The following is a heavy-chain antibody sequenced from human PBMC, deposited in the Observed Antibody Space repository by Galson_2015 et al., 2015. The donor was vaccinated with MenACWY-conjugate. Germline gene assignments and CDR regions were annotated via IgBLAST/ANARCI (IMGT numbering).Heavy chain of an antibody. CDR1: GGSINSYY. Sequence: TLSLTCTVSGGSINSYYWSWIRQPPGKGLEWIGYMYYSGSANYNPSLKSRVTISVDTSTNQFSLTMTSVTAADTAVYYCARGVNLASMAGYWGQGTLVTVSS. V-gene: IGHV4-59*13. J-gene: IGHJ4*02. D-gene: IGHD3-3*02. CDR2: MYYSGSA. CDR3: ARGVNLASMAGY.